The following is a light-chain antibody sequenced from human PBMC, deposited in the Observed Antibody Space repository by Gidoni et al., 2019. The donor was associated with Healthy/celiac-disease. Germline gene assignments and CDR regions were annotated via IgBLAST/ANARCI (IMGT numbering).Light chain of an antibody. J-gene: IGLJ1*01. CDR1: ALPKQY. CDR2: KDS. V-gene: IGLV3-25*03. Sequence: SYELTQPPSVSVSPGQTARITCSGDALPKQYAYWYQQKPGQAPVLVIYKDSERPSGIPERFSVSISGTTVTLTISGVQAEDEADYYCQSADSSGTYPRVFGTGTKVTVL. CDR3: QSADSSGTYPRV.